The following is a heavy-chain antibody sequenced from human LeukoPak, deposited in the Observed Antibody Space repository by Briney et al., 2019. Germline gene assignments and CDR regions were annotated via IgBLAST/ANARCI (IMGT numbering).Heavy chain of an antibody. J-gene: IGHJ4*02. CDR2: VSYDGSN. D-gene: IGHD7-27*01. Sequence: PGGSLRLSCAASGFTFSSYAMHWVRQAPGKGLEWVAVVSYDGSNNADSVKGRFTISRDNSKNTLYLQMNSLRAEDAAVYYCATIGDRRTGELYRIDYWGQGTLVTVSS. V-gene: IGHV3-30-3*01. CDR3: ATIGDRRTGELYRIDY. CDR1: GFTFSSYA.